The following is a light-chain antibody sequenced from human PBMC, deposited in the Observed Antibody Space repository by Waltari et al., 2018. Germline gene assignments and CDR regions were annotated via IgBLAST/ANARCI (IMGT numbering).Light chain of an antibody. CDR3: QQSYRTPPLT. CDR2: ATS. Sequence: DIQMTQSPSSLSASVGDRVTITYRASQSISGYLNWHQQKPGKARKVLIYATSSLQNGVASRFSGSGAGTDFTLTITSLQPEDFATYYCQQSYRTPPLTFGGGTKVEIK. V-gene: IGKV1-39*01. J-gene: IGKJ4*01. CDR1: QSISGY.